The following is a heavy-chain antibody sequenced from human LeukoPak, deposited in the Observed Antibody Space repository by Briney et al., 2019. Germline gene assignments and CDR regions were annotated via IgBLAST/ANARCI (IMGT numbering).Heavy chain of an antibody. CDR2: TYYRSKWYN. J-gene: IGHJ2*01. D-gene: IGHD4-17*01. V-gene: IGHV6-1*01. CDR1: GDSVFSNSS. Sequence: SQTLSLTCAISGDSVFSNSSWNWIRQSPSRGLEWLGRTYYRSKWYNDYAVSVKSRITINPDTSKNQFSLQLNSVTPEDTAVYYCARDSPLTTVTTFPYWYFDLWGRGTLVTVSS. CDR3: ARDSPLTTVTTFPYWYFDL.